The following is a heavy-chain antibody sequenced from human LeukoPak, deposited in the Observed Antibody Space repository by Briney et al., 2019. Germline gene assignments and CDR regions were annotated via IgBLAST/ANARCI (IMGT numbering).Heavy chain of an antibody. CDR3: ARHIPTSRTWSGFDF. D-gene: IGHD2-2*01. V-gene: IGHV4-39*01. Sequence: PSETLSLTCTVSGGSISSSSYYWGWIRQPPGKGLESIGSIFYSGNTYYNPSLKSRVTISVDTSKDQFSLKLSSVTAADTTLYYCARHIPTSRTWSGFDFWGQGTLVTVSS. CDR1: GGSISSSSYY. J-gene: IGHJ4*02. CDR2: IFYSGNT.